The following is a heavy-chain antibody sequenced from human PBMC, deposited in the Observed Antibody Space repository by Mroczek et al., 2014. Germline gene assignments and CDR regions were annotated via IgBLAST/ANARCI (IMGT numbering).Heavy chain of an antibody. CDR1: GFTVSSNY. V-gene: IGHV3-53*01. CDR2: IYSGGST. J-gene: IGHJ4*02. CDR3: ARASGRWSSSPTVDY. D-gene: IGHD6-13*01. Sequence: VQLVQSGGGLIQPGGSLRLSCAASGFTVSSNYMSWVRQAPGKGLEWVSVIYSGGSTYYADSVKGRFTISRDNSKNTLYLQMNSLRAEDTAVYYCARASGRWSSSPTVDYWGQGTLVTVSS.